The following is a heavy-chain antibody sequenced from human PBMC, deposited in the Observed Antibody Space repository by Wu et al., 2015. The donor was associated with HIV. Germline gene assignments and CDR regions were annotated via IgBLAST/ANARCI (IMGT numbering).Heavy chain of an antibody. CDR3: AREDPLASRVRGDAFDI. V-gene: IGHV1-2*06. CDR1: GYSLTSYY. Sequence: QGQLLQSEAVVPKPGASMKISCRASGYSLTSYYIHWVRQIPGQGLEWLGRIDPDIDDKIYSRKFQGRILITRNTSISTVYLELTRLKRGDTAVYYCAREDPLASRVRGDAFDIWGQGTMVTVSS. J-gene: IGHJ3*02. D-gene: IGHD6-6*01. CDR2: IDPDIDDK.